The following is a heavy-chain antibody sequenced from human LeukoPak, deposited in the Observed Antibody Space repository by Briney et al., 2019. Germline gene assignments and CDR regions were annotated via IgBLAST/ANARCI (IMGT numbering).Heavy chain of an antibody. Sequence: GASVKVSCKASGYTFTGYYMHWVRQAPGQGLEWMGWINPNSGGTNYAQKFQGRVTMTRDTSISTAYMELSRLRSDDTAVYYCARAHCSSPSCYVWYYYYYMDGWGKGTKVTVSS. CDR1: GYTFTGYY. CDR3: ARAHCSSPSCYVWYYYYYMDG. CDR2: INPNSGGT. J-gene: IGHJ6*03. D-gene: IGHD2-2*01. V-gene: IGHV1-2*02.